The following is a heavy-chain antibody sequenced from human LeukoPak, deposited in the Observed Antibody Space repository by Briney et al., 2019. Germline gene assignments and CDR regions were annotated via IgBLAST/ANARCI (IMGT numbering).Heavy chain of an antibody. Sequence: GGSLRLSCAVSGFTFSSYAMSWVRQAPGKGLEWVAAISGSGGGTDYADSVKGRFTISRDNSKNTLYLQMNSLRAEDTAMYYCARDRLTNDAFDIWGQGTMVTVSS. CDR1: GFTFSSYA. J-gene: IGHJ3*02. D-gene: IGHD2-8*01. V-gene: IGHV3-23*01. CDR2: ISGSGGGT. CDR3: ARDRLTNDAFDI.